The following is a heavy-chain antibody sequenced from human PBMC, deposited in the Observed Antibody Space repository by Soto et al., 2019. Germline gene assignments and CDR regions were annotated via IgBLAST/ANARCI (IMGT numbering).Heavy chain of an antibody. CDR3: ASDRLMATAGTARHYFGLDV. CDR2: IYYSGNT. CDR1: GGSIRSGGYY. V-gene: IGHV4-31*03. J-gene: IGHJ6*02. D-gene: IGHD5-18*01. Sequence: KTSETLSLTCTVSGGSIRSGGYYWSWVRQNPRRGLEWIGNIYYSGNTYYNPSLKSRLTISVDTSKNQFSLNLSSVTAADTAVYYCASDRLMATAGTARHYFGLDVWGQGTTVTAP.